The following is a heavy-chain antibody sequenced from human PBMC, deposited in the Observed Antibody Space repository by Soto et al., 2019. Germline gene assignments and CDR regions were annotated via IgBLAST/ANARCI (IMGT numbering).Heavy chain of an antibody. V-gene: IGHV4-61*01. CDR2: INYSENT. CDR1: DGAVSTGRYY. Sequence: TLSLTCTVSDGAVSTGRYYWSWLRQPPGKRLEWIVYINYSENTNYYPPLLSRGTITVDTSNNQLALKLSSVTAADTAVYYCARVGYDILTGYPHFDYWGQGTLVTVFS. CDR3: ARVGYDILTGYPHFDY. J-gene: IGHJ4*02. D-gene: IGHD3-9*01.